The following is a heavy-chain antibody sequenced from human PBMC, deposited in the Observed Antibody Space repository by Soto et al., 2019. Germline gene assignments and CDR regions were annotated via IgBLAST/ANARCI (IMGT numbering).Heavy chain of an antibody. V-gene: IGHV1-69*17. D-gene: IGHD6-13*01. J-gene: IGHJ4*02. Sequence: QVQLVQSGAEVKKPGSSVKVSCKASGGTFSGYAISWVRQAPGQGLEWVGGIVPVSGLTNFAQKFQDRLTMTADPSTTTAYMQLSSLRSEDTAVYYCATDRGGQLMALGDYWGQGTLVTVSS. CDR1: GGTFSGYA. CDR2: IVPVSGLT. CDR3: ATDRGGQLMALGDY.